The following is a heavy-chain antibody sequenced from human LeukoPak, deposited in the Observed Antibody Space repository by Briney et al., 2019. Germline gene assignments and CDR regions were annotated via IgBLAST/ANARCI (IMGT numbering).Heavy chain of an antibody. CDR1: GGSLYSPNW. CDR3: ASRDDSGPY. V-gene: IGHV4/OR15-8*01. Sequence: SETLSLTCVVSGGSLYSPNWWTWVRQPPGKGLEWIGEVSHTGSTNYHPSLKSRVTISLDKSKNHFSLRVTSMTAADTAVYYCASRDDSGPYWGQGTLVTVSS. CDR2: VSHTGST. D-gene: IGHD4-17*01. J-gene: IGHJ4*02.